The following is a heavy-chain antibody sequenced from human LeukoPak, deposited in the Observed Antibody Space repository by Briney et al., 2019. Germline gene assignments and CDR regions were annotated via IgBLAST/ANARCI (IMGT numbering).Heavy chain of an antibody. D-gene: IGHD6-13*01. V-gene: IGHV4-59*08. CDR1: GGSISSYY. Sequence: SETLSLTCTVPGGSISSYYWSWIRQPPGKGLEWIGYIYYGGSTNYNPSLKSRVTISVDTSKNQFSLKLSSVTAADTAVYYCARTGYSSSSDFQHWGRGTLVTVSS. J-gene: IGHJ1*01. CDR2: IYYGGST. CDR3: ARTGYSSSSDFQH.